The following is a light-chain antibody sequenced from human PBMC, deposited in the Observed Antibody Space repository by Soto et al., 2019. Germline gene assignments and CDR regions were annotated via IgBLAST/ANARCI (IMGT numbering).Light chain of an antibody. CDR2: DAS. V-gene: IGKV1-5*01. Sequence: DIPMTQSPSTLSASVGDRVTITCRASQSISSWLAWYQQKPGKAPKLLIYDASSLESGVPSRFSGSGSGTEFTPTISSLQPDDFATYYCQQYNSYSPRTFGQGTKVEIK. CDR3: QQYNSYSPRT. J-gene: IGKJ1*01. CDR1: QSISSW.